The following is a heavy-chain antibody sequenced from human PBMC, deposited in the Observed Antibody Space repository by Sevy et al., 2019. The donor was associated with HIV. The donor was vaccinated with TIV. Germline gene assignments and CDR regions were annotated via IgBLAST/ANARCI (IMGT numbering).Heavy chain of an antibody. CDR2: ISCSGGST. CDR1: GFTFSSYA. D-gene: IGHD3-9*01. Sequence: GGSLRLSCAASGFTFSSYAMSWVRQAPGKGLEWVSAISCSGGSTYYADSVKGRFTISRDNSKNTLYLQMNSLRAEVTAVYYCVKDMGYYDILTGYYYYDGMDVWGQGTTVTVSS. CDR3: VKDMGYYDILTGYYYYDGMDV. V-gene: IGHV3-23*01. J-gene: IGHJ6*02.